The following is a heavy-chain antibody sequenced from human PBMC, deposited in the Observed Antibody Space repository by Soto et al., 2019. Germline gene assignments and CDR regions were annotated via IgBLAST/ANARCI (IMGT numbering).Heavy chain of an antibody. V-gene: IGHV3-21*01. CDR1: GFTFSSYS. CDR2: ISSSSSYI. D-gene: IGHD2-2*01. Sequence: GSLRLSCAASGFTFSSYSMNWVRQAPGKGLEWVSSISSSSSYIYYADSVKGRFTISRDNAKNSLYLQMNSLRAEDTAVYYCARAPIVVVPAAMATFDIWGQGTMVTVSS. CDR3: ARAPIVVVPAAMATFDI. J-gene: IGHJ3*02.